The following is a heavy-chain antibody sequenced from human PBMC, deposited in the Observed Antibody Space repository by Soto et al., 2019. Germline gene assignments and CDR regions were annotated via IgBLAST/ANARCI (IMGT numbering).Heavy chain of an antibody. J-gene: IGHJ3*02. CDR1: GGTLSSSA. V-gene: IGHV1-69*06. D-gene: IGHD2-15*01. Sequence: MVCFTAAGGTLSSSANSLVRQAPGQGLEWMGGIIPIFGTANYAQKFQGRVTITADKSTSTAYMELSSLRSEDTAVYYCARGRIGDAFDIWGQGTMVTCSS. CDR3: ARGRIGDAFDI. CDR2: IIPIFGTA.